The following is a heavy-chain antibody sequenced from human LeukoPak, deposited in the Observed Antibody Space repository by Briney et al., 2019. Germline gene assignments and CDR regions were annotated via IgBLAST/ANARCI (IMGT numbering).Heavy chain of an antibody. J-gene: IGHJ3*02. V-gene: IGHV4-59*08. CDR2: IFYSGTT. CDR1: SGSISGYF. D-gene: IGHD4-23*01. Sequence: SETLSLTCTVVSGSISGYFWSWIRQPPGKGLEWIGYIFYSGTTFYNPSLKSRVTMSVDTSENQFSLSLIPVTAADTAVYYCARHYYGGSGAFDIWGQGTMVTVSS. CDR3: ARHYYGGSGAFDI.